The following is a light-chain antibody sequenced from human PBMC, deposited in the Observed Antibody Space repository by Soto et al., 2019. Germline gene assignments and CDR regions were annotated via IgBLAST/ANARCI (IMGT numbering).Light chain of an antibody. J-gene: IGKJ4*01. CDR3: QQSYGTPLT. CDR1: QSISNY. Sequence: DMEMTQSPSSLSASVGDRVTITCRASQSISNYLNWYQHKPGKVPKLLIYAASSLQSGVPTRFSCSGSVTDFTLTINSLQPEDFATYYCQQSYGTPLTFGGGTKIEIK. V-gene: IGKV1-39*01. CDR2: AAS.